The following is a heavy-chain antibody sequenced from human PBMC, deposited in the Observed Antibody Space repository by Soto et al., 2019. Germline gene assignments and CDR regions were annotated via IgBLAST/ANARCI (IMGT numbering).Heavy chain of an antibody. Sequence: GGSLRLSCAASGFTFSSYGMHWVRQAPGKGLEWVAVISYDGSNKYYADSVKGRFTISRDNSKNTLYLQMSSLRAEDTAVYYCAKEASGVLEWLAPNYFDYWGQGTLVTVSS. J-gene: IGHJ4*02. CDR2: ISYDGSNK. D-gene: IGHD3-3*01. CDR3: AKEASGVLEWLAPNYFDY. V-gene: IGHV3-30*18. CDR1: GFTFSSYG.